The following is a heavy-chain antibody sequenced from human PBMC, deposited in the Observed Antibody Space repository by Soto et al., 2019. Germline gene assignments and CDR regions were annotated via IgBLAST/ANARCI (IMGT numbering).Heavy chain of an antibody. CDR1: GGSISSYY. V-gene: IGHV4-59*08. D-gene: IGHD1-26*01. Sequence: SETLSLTCTVSGGSISSYYWSWIRQPPGKGLEWIGYIYYSGGTNYNPSLKSRVTISVDTSKNHFALKLSSVTAADTAVYYCARHGITGSHYDAFDIWGQGTMVTVSS. J-gene: IGHJ3*02. CDR3: ARHGITGSHYDAFDI. CDR2: IYYSGGT.